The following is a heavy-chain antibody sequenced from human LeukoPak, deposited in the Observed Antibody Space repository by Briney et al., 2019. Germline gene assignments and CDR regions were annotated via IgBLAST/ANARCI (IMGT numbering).Heavy chain of an antibody. V-gene: IGHV4-4*07. J-gene: IGHJ4*02. CDR3: AREYCSGGSCYPRMD. CDR2: IYTSGST. CDR1: GGSISSYY. Sequence: SETLSLICTVSGGSISSYYWSWIRQPAGKGLEWIGRIYTSGSTNYNPSLKSRVTMSVDTSKNQFSLKLSSVTAADTAVYYCAREYCSGGSCYPRMDWGQGTLVTVSS. D-gene: IGHD2-15*01.